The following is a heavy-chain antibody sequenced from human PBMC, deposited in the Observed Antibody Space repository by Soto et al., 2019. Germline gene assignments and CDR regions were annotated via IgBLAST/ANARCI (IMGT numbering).Heavy chain of an antibody. D-gene: IGHD3-22*01. Sequence: SVKVSCKASGGTFSSYISWVRQAPGQGLEWMGRIIPILGIANYAQKFQGRVTITADKSTSTAYMELSSLRSEDTAVYYCARLLYYDSSGYPVDYWGQGTLVTVSS. CDR2: IIPILGIA. J-gene: IGHJ4*02. CDR3: ARLLYYDSSGYPVDY. V-gene: IGHV1-69*02. CDR1: GGTFSSY.